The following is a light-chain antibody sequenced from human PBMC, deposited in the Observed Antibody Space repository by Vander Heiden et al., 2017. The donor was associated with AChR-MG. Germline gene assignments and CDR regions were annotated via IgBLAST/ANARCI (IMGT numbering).Light chain of an antibody. CDR3: GAWDTSLNIVV. Sequence: QSVFTQPPSVSAAPGRSVTRSCPGSRSNIAPHYVSWYQHLPGTAPKLLMFTNNRRPSGVPDRFSGAKAGTSATLGITGLQTGDEADYYCGAWDTSLNIVVFGGGTKLTVL. CDR1: RSNIAPHY. CDR2: TNN. J-gene: IGLJ2*01. V-gene: IGLV1-51*01.